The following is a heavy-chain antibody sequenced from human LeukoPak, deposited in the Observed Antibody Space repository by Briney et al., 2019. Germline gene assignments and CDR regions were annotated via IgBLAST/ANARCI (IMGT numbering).Heavy chain of an antibody. J-gene: IGHJ3*02. CDR3: ARNDRGACDI. CDR1: EFTFSNYA. CDR2: ISVSGSST. D-gene: IGHD3-22*01. V-gene: IGHV3-23*01. Sequence: PGGSLRLSCAASEFTFSNYAMSWVRQAPGKGLEWVSAISVSGSSTYYADSVKGRITISRDNSKNTLYLQMSSLRVEDTAVYYCARNDRGACDIWGQETMVSVSS.